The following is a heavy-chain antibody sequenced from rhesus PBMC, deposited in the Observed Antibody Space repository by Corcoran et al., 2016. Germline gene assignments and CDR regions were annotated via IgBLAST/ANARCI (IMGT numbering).Heavy chain of an antibody. D-gene: IGHD5-24*01. CDR3: AKDKEPGTVSFDY. J-gene: IGHJ4*01. CDR2: INSGVGNK. CDR1: GVTFSSYG. V-gene: IGHV3S5*01. Sequence: EVQLVETGGGLVQPGGSLKLSCAASGVTFSSYGMSWVRQAPGKGLEWVSAINSGVGNKYDACAVKGRFTISGDNSKNTLSLQMNSLRAEDTAVYYCAKDKEPGTVSFDYWGQGVLVTVSS.